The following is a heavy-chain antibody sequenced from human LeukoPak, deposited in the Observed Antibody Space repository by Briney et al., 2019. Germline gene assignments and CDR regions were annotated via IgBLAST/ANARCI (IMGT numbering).Heavy chain of an antibody. CDR2: IYYSGST. J-gene: IGHJ4*02. CDR1: GGSISSSSYY. CDR3: ARTPIRSGLAVAGTLY. V-gene: IGHV4-39*01. Sequence: KPSETLSLTCTVSGGSISSSSYYWGWIRQPPGKGLEWIGSIYYSGSTYYNPSLKSRVTISVDTSKNQFSLKLSSVTAADTAVYYCARTPIRSGLAVAGTLYWGQGTLVTVSS. D-gene: IGHD6-13*01.